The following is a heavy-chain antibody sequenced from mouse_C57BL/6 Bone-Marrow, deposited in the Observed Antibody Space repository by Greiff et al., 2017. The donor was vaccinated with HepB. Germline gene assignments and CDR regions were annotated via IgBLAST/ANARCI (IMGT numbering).Heavy chain of an antibody. CDR2: ISSGGSYT. D-gene: IGHD6-1*01. V-gene: IGHV5-6*01. CDR3: ARASRYYFDY. Sequence: EVKVVESGGDLVKPGGSLKLSCAASGFTFSSYGMSWVRQTPDKRLEWVATISSGGSYTYYPDSVKGRFTISRDNAKNTLYLQMSSLKSEDTAMYYCARASRYYFDYWGQGTTLTVSS. CDR1: GFTFSSYG. J-gene: IGHJ2*01.